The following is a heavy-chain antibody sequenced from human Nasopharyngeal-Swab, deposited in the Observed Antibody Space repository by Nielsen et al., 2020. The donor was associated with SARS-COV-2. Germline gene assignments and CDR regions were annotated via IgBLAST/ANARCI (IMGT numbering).Heavy chain of an antibody. D-gene: IGHD6-19*01. J-gene: IGHJ4*02. CDR3: ARDQTVAGYDFDY. CDR2: INQGGSQT. Sequence: GGSLRLSCTVSGLAFSGYWMSWVRQAPGKGLECVANINQGGSQTYYVDSVKGRFTISRDNAKNSLFLQMNSLRAEDTAVYYCARDQTVAGYDFDYWGQGTLVTVSS. V-gene: IGHV3-7*05. CDR1: GLAFSGYW.